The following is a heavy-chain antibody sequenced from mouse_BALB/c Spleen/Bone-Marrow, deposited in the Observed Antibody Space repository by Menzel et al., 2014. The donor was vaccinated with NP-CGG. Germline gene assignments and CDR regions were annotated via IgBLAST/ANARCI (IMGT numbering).Heavy chain of an antibody. J-gene: IGHJ2*01. CDR2: IYPGNSDT. Sequence: VQLQQSGTVLARPGAAVKMSCKASGYTFSNYWMHWVKQRPGQGLEWIGTIYPGNSDTTYNQKFKGKATLTAVTSTSTAYMELSSLTNEDSAVYYCTTLARSKFDCWGQGTTLTVSS. CDR1: GYTFSNYW. D-gene: IGHD3-1*01. V-gene: IGHV1-5*01. CDR3: TTLARSKFDC.